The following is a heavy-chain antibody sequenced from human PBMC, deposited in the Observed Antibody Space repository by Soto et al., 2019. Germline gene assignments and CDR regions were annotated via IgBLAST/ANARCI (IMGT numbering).Heavy chain of an antibody. CDR2: ISYDGSNK. D-gene: IGHD6-13*01. V-gene: IGHV3-30-3*01. CDR1: GFTFSSYA. Sequence: PGGSLRLSCAASGFTFSSYAMHWVRQAPGKGLEWVAVISYDGSNKYYADSVKGRFTISRDNSKNTPYLQMNSLRAQDTAVYYCARTEQPPQNYYYAGMDVSGQGTTVTVFS. J-gene: IGHJ6*02. CDR3: ARTEQPPQNYYYAGMDV.